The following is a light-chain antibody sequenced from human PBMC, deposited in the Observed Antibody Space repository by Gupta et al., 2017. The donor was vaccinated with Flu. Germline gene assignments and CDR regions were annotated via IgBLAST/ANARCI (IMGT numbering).Light chain of an antibody. CDR2: DDE. CDR1: NIGVKA. J-gene: IGLJ2*01. V-gene: IGLV3-21*02. CDR3: QVREGSPDQSDVV. Sequence: SSVLTQPPSVSVAPGQTASLTCRGNNIGVKAVHWYQQRPGQAPVLVLCDDEDRRSGSAERVAGSNSGDTATLTISGVEAGEEADDYCQVREGSPDQSDVVFGGGTKLTVL.